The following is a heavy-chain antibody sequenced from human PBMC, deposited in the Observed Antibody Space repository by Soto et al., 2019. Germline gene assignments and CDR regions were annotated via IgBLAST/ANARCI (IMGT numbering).Heavy chain of an antibody. CDR3: TKEKSVMYSGYDAFDV. Sequence: PGGSLRLSCAASGFTFSSYEMDWVRQAPGKGLEWVAYISSSGTILYGDSVKGRFTISRDNTDNPLYLQMNSLTAEDTAVYYCTKEKSVMYSGYDAFDVWGRGTMVTVSS. V-gene: IGHV3-48*03. J-gene: IGHJ3*01. CDR2: ISSSGTI. CDR1: GFTFSSYE. D-gene: IGHD5-12*01.